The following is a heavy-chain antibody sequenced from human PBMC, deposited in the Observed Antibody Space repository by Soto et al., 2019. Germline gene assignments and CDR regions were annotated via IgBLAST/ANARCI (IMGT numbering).Heavy chain of an antibody. CDR1: GFTFSSYA. D-gene: IGHD6-13*01. CDR2: ISGSGGST. CDR3: ARRGPGTYFDY. V-gene: IGHV3-23*01. J-gene: IGHJ4*02. Sequence: EVQLLESGGGLVQPGGSLRLSCAASGFTFSSYAMRWVRQAPGKGLEWVSAISGSGGSTYYADSVKGRFTISRDNSQHTLCLQMNSLRGEDTGVYYCARRGPGTYFDYWGQGALVTVSS.